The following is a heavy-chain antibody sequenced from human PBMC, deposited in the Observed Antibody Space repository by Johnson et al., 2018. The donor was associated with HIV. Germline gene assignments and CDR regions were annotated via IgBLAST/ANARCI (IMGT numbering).Heavy chain of an antibody. CDR1: GFTFSNYW. J-gene: IGHJ3*02. CDR2: VNSDGSRL. V-gene: IGHV3-74*02. D-gene: IGHD3/OR15-3a*01. CDR3: AKGFFELDDAFDI. Sequence: VQLVESGGGLVQPGGSLRLSCAASGFTFSNYWMHWVRQAPGKGLVWVSRVNSDGSRLSYADSVKGRFTISRDNAKNTLYLQLNSLRAEDTAVYYCAKGFFELDDAFDIWGQGTMVTVSS.